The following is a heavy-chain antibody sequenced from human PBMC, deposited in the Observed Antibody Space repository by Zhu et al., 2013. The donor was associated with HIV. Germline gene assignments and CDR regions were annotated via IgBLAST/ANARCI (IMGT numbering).Heavy chain of an antibody. Sequence: QVQLQESGPGLVKPSETLSVTCAVSGFSISSGYYWGWIRQPPGKGLEWLGSIWHSGDTYYNPSLKSRVTMSVDTTKNQFSLKLASVTAADTAVYYCARRFWGXTMTNVRTSWGQGNPGPPSP. CDR3: ARRFWGXTMTNVRTS. J-gene: IGHJ4*02. CDR2: IWHSGDT. CDR1: GFSISSGYY. D-gene: IGHD3-16*01. V-gene: IGHV4-38-2*01.